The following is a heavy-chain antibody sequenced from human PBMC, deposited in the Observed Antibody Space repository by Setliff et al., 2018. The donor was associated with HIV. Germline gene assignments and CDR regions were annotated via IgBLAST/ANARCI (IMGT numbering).Heavy chain of an antibody. Sequence: GGSLRLSCAASGFTFSSYWMHWVRQAPGKGLVWVSRINSDGSSTSYADSVKGRFTISRDNSKNTLYLQMNSLRAEDTAVYYCAKDGSRGGLPFYGMDVWGQGTTVTVSS. CDR3: AKDGSRGGLPFYGMDV. J-gene: IGHJ6*02. V-gene: IGHV3-74*01. CDR1: GFTFSSYW. CDR2: INSDGSST. D-gene: IGHD3-16*01.